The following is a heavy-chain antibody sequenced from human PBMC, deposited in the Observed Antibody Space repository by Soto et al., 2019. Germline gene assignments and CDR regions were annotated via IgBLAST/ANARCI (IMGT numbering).Heavy chain of an antibody. CDR1: GFSLSTSGVG. Sequence: QITLKESGPTLVKPTQTLTLTCTFSGFSLSTSGVGVGWIRQPPGKALEWLALIYWDDDKRYSPSLKSRLTITNDTSKNQVVLTMTNLDPVDTAAYYCAHRLDWFDPRGQGTLVTVSS. V-gene: IGHV2-5*02. CDR2: IYWDDDK. J-gene: IGHJ5*02. CDR3: AHRLDWFDP.